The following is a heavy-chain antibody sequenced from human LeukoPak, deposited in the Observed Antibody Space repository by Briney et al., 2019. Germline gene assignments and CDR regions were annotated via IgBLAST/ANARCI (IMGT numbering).Heavy chain of an antibody. CDR3: ARDQFRDYFRGADY. V-gene: IGHV3-30-3*01. D-gene: IGHD3-16*01. J-gene: IGHJ4*02. CDR1: GFTFSSYA. Sequence: GRSLRLSCAASGFTFSSYAMHWVRQAPGKGLEWVAVISYDGSNKYYADSVKGRFTISRDNSKNTLYLQMNSLRVDDTAVYYCARDQFRDYFRGADYWGQGTLVTVSS. CDR2: ISYDGSNK.